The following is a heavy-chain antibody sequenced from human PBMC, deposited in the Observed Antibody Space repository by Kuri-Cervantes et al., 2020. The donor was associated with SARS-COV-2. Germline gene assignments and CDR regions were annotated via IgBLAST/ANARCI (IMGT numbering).Heavy chain of an antibody. CDR2: IYPGDADT. CDR1: EYSFSIYW. Sequence: GESLKISCKGSEYSFSIYWTAWVRQMPGKGLEWMGVIYPGDADTRYSPSFQGQVTMSVDESINTAYLKWSSLKASDTATYYCARRTMPRGISDSFDVWGQGTMVTVSS. V-gene: IGHV5-51*01. D-gene: IGHD2-2*01. J-gene: IGHJ3*01. CDR3: ARRTMPRGISDSFDV.